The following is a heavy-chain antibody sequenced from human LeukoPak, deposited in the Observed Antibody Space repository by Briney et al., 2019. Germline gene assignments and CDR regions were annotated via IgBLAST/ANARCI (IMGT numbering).Heavy chain of an antibody. V-gene: IGHV3-30*02. CDR1: GFTFSSYG. Sequence: GGSLRLSCAASGFTFSSYGMHWVRQAPGKGLEWVAVIWYDGSNKYYADSVKGRFTISRDNSKNTLYLQMNSLRAEDTAVYYCAKDPGSESGYFDYWGQGTLVTVSS. D-gene: IGHD3-9*01. CDR3: AKDPGSESGYFDY. J-gene: IGHJ4*02. CDR2: IWYDGSNK.